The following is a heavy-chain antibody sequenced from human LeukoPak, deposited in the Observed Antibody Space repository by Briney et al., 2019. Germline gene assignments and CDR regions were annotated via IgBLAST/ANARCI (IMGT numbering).Heavy chain of an antibody. CDR1: GFTFSSYG. V-gene: IGHV3-30*02. Sequence: GGSLRLSCAASGFTFSSYGMHWVRQAPGKGLEWVAFIRYDGSNKYYADSVKGRFTISRDNSKNTLYLQMNSLRAEDTAVYYCARDSSSSWYYYGMDVWGQGTTVTVSS. CDR3: ARDSSSSWYYYGMDV. D-gene: IGHD6-13*01. J-gene: IGHJ6*02. CDR2: IRYDGSNK.